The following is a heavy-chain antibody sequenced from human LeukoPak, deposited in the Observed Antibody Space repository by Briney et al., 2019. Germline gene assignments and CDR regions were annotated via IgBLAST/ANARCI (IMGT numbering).Heavy chain of an antibody. CDR2: IYSGGST. Sequence: QAGGSLRLSCAASGFTFSSYAMHWVRQAPGKGLEWVSVIYSGGSTYYADSVKGRFIISRDSSKNTLYLQMNSLRAEDTAVYYCARDAAYCSSTSCFAAWFDPWGQGTLVTVSS. CDR1: GFTFSSYA. D-gene: IGHD2-2*01. J-gene: IGHJ5*02. V-gene: IGHV3-66*02. CDR3: ARDAAYCSSTSCFAAWFDP.